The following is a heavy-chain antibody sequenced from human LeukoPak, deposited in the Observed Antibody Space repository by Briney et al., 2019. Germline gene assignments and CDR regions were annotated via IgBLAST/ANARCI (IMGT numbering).Heavy chain of an antibody. CDR2: MNQDGSEK. Sequence: GGSLRLSCVASGFTFSDYWMSWVRQAPGKGLEWVANMNQDGSEKYYVDSVKGRFTISRDNAKNSLSLQMNSLRAEDTAVYYCAKGYRGHFDYWGQGTLVTVSS. J-gene: IGHJ4*02. V-gene: IGHV3-7*03. CDR3: AKGYRGHFDY. CDR1: GFTFSDYW. D-gene: IGHD5-18*01.